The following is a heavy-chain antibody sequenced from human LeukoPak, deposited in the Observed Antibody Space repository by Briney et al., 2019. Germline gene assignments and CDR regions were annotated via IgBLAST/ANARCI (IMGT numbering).Heavy chain of an antibody. CDR2: ISDGGSST. CDR1: GFTFSSHA. V-gene: IGHV3-23*01. Sequence: GGSLRLSCAASGFTFSSHAMSWVRQGPGKGLDWVSTISDGGSSTYYADSVKGRFTIFRDNSKNTLYLQMNSLRAEDTAVYYCAKEGHDYVWGSYQEDWGQGTLVTVSS. CDR3: AKEGHDYVWGSYQED. D-gene: IGHD3-16*01. J-gene: IGHJ4*02.